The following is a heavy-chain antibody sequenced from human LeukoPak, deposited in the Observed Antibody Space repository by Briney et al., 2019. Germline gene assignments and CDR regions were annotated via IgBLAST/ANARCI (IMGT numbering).Heavy chain of an antibody. D-gene: IGHD2-2*02. CDR1: GDSVSSNSAA. CDR3: ARLGPRLLYQGGKYYFDY. Sequence: SQTLSLTCAISGDSVSSNSAAWNWIRQSPSRGLEWLGRTYYRSKWYNDYAVSVKSRITINPDTSKNQFSLQLNSVTPEDTAVYYCARLGPRLLYQGGKYYFDYWGQGTLVTVSS. J-gene: IGHJ4*02. CDR2: TYYRSKWYN. V-gene: IGHV6-1*01.